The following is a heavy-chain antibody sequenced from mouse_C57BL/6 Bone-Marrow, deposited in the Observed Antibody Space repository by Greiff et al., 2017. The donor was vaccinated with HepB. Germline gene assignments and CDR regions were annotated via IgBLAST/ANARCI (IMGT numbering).Heavy chain of an antibody. CDR1: GYAFTNYL. J-gene: IGHJ1*03. Sequence: VQLLQSGAELVRPGTSVKVSCKASGYAFTNYLIEWVKQRPGQGLEWIGVINPGSGGINYNEKFKGKATMTADKSSSTAYMQLISLTSEDSAVYFCTREGATVLATRYFEGWGTGTTVTVAS. CDR2: INPGSGGI. V-gene: IGHV1-54*01. CDR3: TREGATVLATRYFEG. D-gene: IGHD1-1*01.